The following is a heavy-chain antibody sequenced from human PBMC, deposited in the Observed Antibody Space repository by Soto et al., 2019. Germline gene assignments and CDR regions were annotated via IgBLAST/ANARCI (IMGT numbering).Heavy chain of an antibody. Sequence: GGSLRLSCAASGFTFSSYAMHWVRQAPGKGLEWVAVISYDGSNKYYADSVKGRFTISRDNSKNTLYLQMNSLRAEDTAVYYCARDLQSYAVAGNFDYWGQGTLVTVPS. J-gene: IGHJ4*02. CDR3: ARDLQSYAVAGNFDY. CDR1: GFTFSSYA. CDR2: ISYDGSNK. V-gene: IGHV3-30-3*01. D-gene: IGHD6-19*01.